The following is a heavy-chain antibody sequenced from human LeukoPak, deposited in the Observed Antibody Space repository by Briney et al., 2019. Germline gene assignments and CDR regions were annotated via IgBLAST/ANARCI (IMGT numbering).Heavy chain of an antibody. CDR3: ARGICSGGTCYSPGAFDF. CDR2: LYTGGTT. V-gene: IGHV4-4*07. D-gene: IGHD2-15*01. CDR1: GGSITNYY. Sequence: SETLSLTCTVSGGSITNYYWSWIQQPAGKGLEWIGRLYTGGTTNYSPSLKSRVTMSVDTSKNQFSLNLTSVTAADTAVYYCARGICSGGTCYSPGAFDFWGQGTMVTVSS. J-gene: IGHJ3*01.